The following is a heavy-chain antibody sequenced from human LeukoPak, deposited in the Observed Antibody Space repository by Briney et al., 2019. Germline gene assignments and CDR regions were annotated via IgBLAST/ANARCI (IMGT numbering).Heavy chain of an antibody. CDR1: GGSISSGDYY. CDR2: IYYSGSP. J-gene: IGHJ3*02. V-gene: IGHV4-30-4*01. CDR3: ARAPCSSNSCGAFDI. Sequence: SETLSLTCTVSGGSISSGDYYWSWIRQPPGKGLEWIGYIYYSGSPYYNPSLKSRVTISRETSKNQLSLKLSSVTAADTAVYYCARAPCSSNSCGAFDIWGQGTMVTVSS. D-gene: IGHD2-2*01.